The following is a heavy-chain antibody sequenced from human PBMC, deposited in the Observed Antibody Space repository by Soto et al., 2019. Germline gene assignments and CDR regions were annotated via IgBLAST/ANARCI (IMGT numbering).Heavy chain of an antibody. Sequence: PSETLSLTCTVPGDSITSGGYYWSWIRQHTGKGLEWLGYIYGSGGSGSTLYNPSLKSRVTMSVDKPKNQFSLNLTSVTAADTAVYYCARVISSRDEYFDYWGRGTVVTVSS. D-gene: IGHD2-2*01. V-gene: IGHV4-31*03. CDR1: GDSITSGGYY. CDR2: IYGSGGSGST. CDR3: ARVISSRDEYFDY. J-gene: IGHJ4*02.